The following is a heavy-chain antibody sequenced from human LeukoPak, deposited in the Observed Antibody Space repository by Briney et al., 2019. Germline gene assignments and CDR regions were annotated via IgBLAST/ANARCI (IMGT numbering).Heavy chain of an antibody. J-gene: IGHJ6*02. CDR1: GGSISSYY. CDR2: IYYSGST. Sequence: PSETLSLTCTVSGGSISSYYWSWIRQPPGKGLEWIGYIYYSGSTNYNPSLKSRVTISVDTSKNQFSLKLSSVTAADTAVYYCARNPREQQLVLDGYYYGMDVWGQGTTVTVSS. V-gene: IGHV4-59*01. D-gene: IGHD6-13*01. CDR3: ARNPREQQLVLDGYYYGMDV.